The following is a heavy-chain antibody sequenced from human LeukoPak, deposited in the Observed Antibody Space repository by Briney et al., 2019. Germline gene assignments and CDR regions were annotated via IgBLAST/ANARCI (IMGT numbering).Heavy chain of an antibody. CDR2: IYYSGST. V-gene: IGHV4-39*01. CDR3: ARHRGRVRWELGGYYFDY. D-gene: IGHD1-26*01. Sequence: SETLSLTCTVSGGSISSSSYYWGWIRQPPGRGLEWIGSIYYSGSTYYNPSLKNRVTISVDASKNQFSLKLSSVPAADTAVYYGARHRGRVRWELGGYYFDYWGQGTLVTVSS. CDR1: GGSISSSSYY. J-gene: IGHJ4*02.